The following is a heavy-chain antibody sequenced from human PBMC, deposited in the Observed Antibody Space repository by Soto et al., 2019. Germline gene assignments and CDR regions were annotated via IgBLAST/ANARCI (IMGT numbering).Heavy chain of an antibody. J-gene: IGHJ6*02. D-gene: IGHD2-2*01. CDR2: IIPISGTA. V-gene: IGHV1-69*01. CDR1: GGTFNSYD. CDR3: ARSQGSSTSLEIYYYYYYGMDV. Sequence: QVQLVQSGAEVKKPGSSVKVSCKASGGTFNSYDISWVRQAPGQGLEWMGGIIPISGTANYAQKFQGRVTITADESTSTAYMELSSLRSEDTAVYYCARSQGSSTSLEIYYYYYYGMDVWGQGTTVTVSS.